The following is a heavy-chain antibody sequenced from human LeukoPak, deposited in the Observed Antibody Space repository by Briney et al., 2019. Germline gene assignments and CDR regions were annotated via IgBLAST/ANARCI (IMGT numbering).Heavy chain of an antibody. V-gene: IGHV3-7*04. Sequence: GGSLRLSCAASGFTFRNYWMNWVRQGPGKGLEWVANIKPDGSEKRYVDSVKGRFTISRDNAKNSLYLQMNSLRAEDTAVYYCARVVGTDEGADYWGQGTLVTVSS. J-gene: IGHJ4*02. CDR1: GFTFRNYW. D-gene: IGHD1-7*01. CDR2: IKPDGSEK. CDR3: ARVVGTDEGADY.